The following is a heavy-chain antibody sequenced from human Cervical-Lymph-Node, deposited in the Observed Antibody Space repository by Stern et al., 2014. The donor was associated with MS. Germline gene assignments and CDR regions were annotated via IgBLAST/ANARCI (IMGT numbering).Heavy chain of an antibody. V-gene: IGHV1-2*02. Sequence: QVQLVQSGAEVKKPGASVKVSCKASGYTFTDYFLHWVRQAPGQGLEWMGWINPHSGGTNYAQKFQGRVTMTSETSISTAYMELSSLRSDDTAVYYCARTGFCSSTSCQRYFQHWGQGTLVTVSS. D-gene: IGHD2-2*01. J-gene: IGHJ1*01. CDR2: INPHSGGT. CDR1: GYTFTDYF. CDR3: ARTGFCSSTSCQRYFQH.